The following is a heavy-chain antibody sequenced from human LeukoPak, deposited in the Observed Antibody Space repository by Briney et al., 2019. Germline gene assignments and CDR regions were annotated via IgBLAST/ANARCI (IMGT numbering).Heavy chain of an antibody. D-gene: IGHD6-19*01. V-gene: IGHV4-61*08. CDR2: IYYSGST. CDR1: GGSISSGDYY. CDR3: ARGPSGWGFDY. J-gene: IGHJ4*02. Sequence: SETLSLTCTVSGGSISSGDYYWSWIRQPPGKGLEWIGYIYYSGSTNYNPSLKSRVTISVDTSKNQFSLKLSSVTAADTAVYYCARGPSGWGFDYWGQGTLVTVSS.